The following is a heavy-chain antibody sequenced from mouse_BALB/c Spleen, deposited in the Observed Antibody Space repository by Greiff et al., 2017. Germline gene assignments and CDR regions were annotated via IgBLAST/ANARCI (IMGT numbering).Heavy chain of an antibody. CDR3: ARTGVEVYAMDY. CDR1: GYTFSSYW. J-gene: IGHJ4*01. CDR2: ILPGSGST. V-gene: IGHV1-9*01. D-gene: IGHD1-1*01. Sequence: QVQLQQSGAELMKPGASVKISCKATGYTFSSYWIEWVKQRPGHGLEWIGEILPGSGSTNYNEKFKGKATFTADTSSNTAYMQLSSLTSEDSAVYYCARTGVEVYAMDYWGQGTSVTVSS.